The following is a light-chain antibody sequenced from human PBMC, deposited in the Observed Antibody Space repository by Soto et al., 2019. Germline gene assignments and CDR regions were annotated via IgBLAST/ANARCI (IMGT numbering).Light chain of an antibody. V-gene: IGKV3-15*01. CDR2: DTS. CDR1: QSLTNN. Sequence: EIILTQSPATLYVSPGERATLSCRASQSLTNNLAWYQQRPGQAPRLLIYDTSTRATDIPARFSGSGSGTEFTLTLASLQSEDFAVYYCQQYNHWPRMLSFGGGTRV. CDR3: QQYNHWPRMLS. J-gene: IGKJ4*01.